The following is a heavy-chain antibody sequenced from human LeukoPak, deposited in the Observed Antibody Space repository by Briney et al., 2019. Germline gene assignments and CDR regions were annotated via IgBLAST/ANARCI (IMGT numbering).Heavy chain of an antibody. J-gene: IGHJ4*02. CDR3: ARRDGYDSTTFDY. CDR2: IYPGDSDT. D-gene: IGHD5-24*01. V-gene: IGHV5-51*01. CDR1: GYSFSSYW. Sequence: GESLKISCKGSGYSFSSYWIGWVRHMPGKGLEWIGIIYPGDSDTRYSPSFQGQVTISADKSISTAYLQWSILKASDTAMYYCARRDGYDSTTFDYWGQGTLVTVSS.